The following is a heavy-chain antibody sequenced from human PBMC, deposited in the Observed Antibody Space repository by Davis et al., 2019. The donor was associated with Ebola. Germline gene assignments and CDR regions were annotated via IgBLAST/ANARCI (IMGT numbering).Heavy chain of an antibody. CDR1: GFTFTSSA. V-gene: IGHV1-58*01. CDR2: IVVGSGNT. CDR3: AGMHGFGEGWPGY. D-gene: IGHD3-10*01. Sequence: SVKVSCKASGFTFTSSAVQWVRQARGQRLEWIGWIVVGSGNTNYAQKFQERVTITRDMSTSTAYRELSSLRSEDTAVYYCAGMHGFGEGWPGYWGQGTLVTVSS. J-gene: IGHJ4*02.